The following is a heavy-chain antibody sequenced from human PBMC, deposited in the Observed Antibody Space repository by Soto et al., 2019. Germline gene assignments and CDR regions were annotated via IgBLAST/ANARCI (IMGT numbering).Heavy chain of an antibody. J-gene: IGHJ6*02. CDR1: GGTFSSYA. D-gene: IGHD2-2*01. Sequence: QVQLVQSGAEVKKPGSSVKVSCKASGGTFSSYAISWVRQAPGQGLEWMGGIIPIFGTANYAQKFQGRVTITADESTSKAYMELSSLRSEDTAVYYCARGSRYCISTSCYSYGMDVWGQGTTVTVSS. CDR2: IIPIFGTA. V-gene: IGHV1-69*12. CDR3: ARGSRYCISTSCYSYGMDV.